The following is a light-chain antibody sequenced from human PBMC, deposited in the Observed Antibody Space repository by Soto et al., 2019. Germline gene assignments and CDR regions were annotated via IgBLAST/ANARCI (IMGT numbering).Light chain of an antibody. CDR2: DAS. CDR1: QGISSW. CDR3: QQYNSYSRT. J-gene: IGKJ1*01. V-gene: IGKV1-5*01. Sequence: DIQMTQPPSSLSASVGDRFTITCLASQGISSWLAWYQQKPGKAPKLLIYDASTLESGVPSRFSGSGSGTEFTLTISSLQPDDFATYYCQQYNSYSRTFGQGTKVDIK.